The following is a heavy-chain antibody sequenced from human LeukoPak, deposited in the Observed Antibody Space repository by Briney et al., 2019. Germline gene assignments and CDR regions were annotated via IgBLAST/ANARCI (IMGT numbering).Heavy chain of an antibody. CDR1: GFNVSSSY. V-gene: IGHV3-66*01. CDR3: ARVYYDGSGYYYFLEFFFDY. J-gene: IGHJ4*02. CDR2: LYSGGAT. Sequence: GGSLRLSCAASGFNVSSSYVSWVRPAPGKGLEWVSVLYSGGATHYPDSVEGRFTISRDNSKNAVYLQMDSLRAEDTAFYYCARVYYDGSGYYYFLEFFFDYWGQGTLVTVSS. D-gene: IGHD3-22*01.